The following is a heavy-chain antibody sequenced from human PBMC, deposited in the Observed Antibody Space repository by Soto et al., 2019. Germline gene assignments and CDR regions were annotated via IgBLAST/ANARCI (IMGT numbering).Heavy chain of an antibody. CDR1: GGTFSSYA. V-gene: IGHV1-69*13. Sequence: GASVKVSCKASGGTFSSYAISWVRQAPGQGLEWMGGIIPIFGTANYAQKFQGRVTITADESTSTAYMELSSLRSEDTAVYYCARPRSYSSSSGFDYWGQGXLVTVYS. CDR3: ARPRSYSSSSGFDY. D-gene: IGHD6-6*01. J-gene: IGHJ4*02. CDR2: IIPIFGTA.